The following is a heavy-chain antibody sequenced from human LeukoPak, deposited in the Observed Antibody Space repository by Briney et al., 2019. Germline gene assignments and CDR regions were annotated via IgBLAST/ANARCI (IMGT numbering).Heavy chain of an antibody. CDR2: IYSGGST. J-gene: IGHJ4*02. D-gene: IGHD2-2*02. Sequence: PGGSLRLSCAASGFTVSSNYMSWVRQAPGKGLEWVSVIYSGGSTYYADSVKGRFTISRDNSKNTLYLQMNSLRAEDTAMYYCARDRGGLYTDYWGQGTLVTVSS. CDR3: ARDRGGLYTDY. CDR1: GFTVSSNY. V-gene: IGHV3-53*01.